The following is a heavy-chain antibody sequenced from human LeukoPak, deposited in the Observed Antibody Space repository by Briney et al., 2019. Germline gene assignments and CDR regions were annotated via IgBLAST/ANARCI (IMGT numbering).Heavy chain of an antibody. J-gene: IGHJ5*02. D-gene: IGHD3-10*01. CDR3: VSGSGSYSTDGWFDP. Sequence: PSETLSLTCAVYGGSFSGYYWSWIRQPPGKGLEWIGEINHSGSTNYNPSLKSRVTISVDTSKNQFSLKLSSVTAADTAVYYCVSGSGSYSTDGWFDPWGQGTLVTVSS. V-gene: IGHV4-34*01. CDR1: GGSFSGYY. CDR2: INHSGST.